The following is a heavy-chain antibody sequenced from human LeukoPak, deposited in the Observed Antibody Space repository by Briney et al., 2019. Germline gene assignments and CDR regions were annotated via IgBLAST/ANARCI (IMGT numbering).Heavy chain of an antibody. CDR2: IYYSGST. CDR1: GGSIGSGGYY. D-gene: IGHD5-24*01. CDR3: ARVPDGYNLYFDY. Sequence: SETLSLTCTVSGGSIGSGGYYWSWIRQHPGKGLEWIGYIYYSGSTYYNPSLKSRVTISVDTSKNQFSLKLSSVTAADTAVYYCARVPDGYNLYFDYWGQGTLVTVSS. J-gene: IGHJ4*02. V-gene: IGHV4-31*03.